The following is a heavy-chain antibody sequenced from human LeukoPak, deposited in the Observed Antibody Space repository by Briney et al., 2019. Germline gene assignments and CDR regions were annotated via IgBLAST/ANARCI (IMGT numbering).Heavy chain of an antibody. D-gene: IGHD3-10*01. CDR1: GGTFSSYA. J-gene: IGHJ4*02. Sequence: SVKVSCKASGGTFSSYAISWVRQAPGQGLEWIGWIVVGSGNTNYAQKFQERVIITRDMSTTTVYMELSSLRSEDTAVYYCAGTPWFGELTLDYWGQGTLVTVSS. V-gene: IGHV1-58*02. CDR3: AGTPWFGELTLDY. CDR2: IVVGSGNT.